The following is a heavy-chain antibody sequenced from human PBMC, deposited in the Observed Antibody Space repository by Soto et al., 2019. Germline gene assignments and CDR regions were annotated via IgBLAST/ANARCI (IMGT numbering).Heavy chain of an antibody. Sequence: QVQLQESGPGLVKPSETLSLTCTVSGGYVSSGSYYWSWIRQPPGKGLEWIGYIYYSGSTNYNPSLKSRVTISVDTSKNRFSVKLRSVTAADTAVYYCARDRTGFDAFDIWGQGTMVTVSS. CDR1: GGYVSSGSYY. V-gene: IGHV4-61*01. CDR2: IYYSGST. J-gene: IGHJ3*02. CDR3: ARDRTGFDAFDI. D-gene: IGHD3-9*01.